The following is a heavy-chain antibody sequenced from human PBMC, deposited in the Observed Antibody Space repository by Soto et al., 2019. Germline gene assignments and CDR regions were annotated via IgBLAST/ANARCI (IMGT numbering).Heavy chain of an antibody. J-gene: IGHJ4*02. V-gene: IGHV3-7*04. CDR3: ARENYFDY. CDR1: GFTLRSYW. CDR2: IKQDGSEK. Sequence: GGSLRLSCAASGFTLRSYWMGWVRQVPGKGLEWVANIKQDGSEKNYVDSVKGRFTISRDNAKNSLYLHMNSLRGEDTAVYYCARENYFDYWGQGT.